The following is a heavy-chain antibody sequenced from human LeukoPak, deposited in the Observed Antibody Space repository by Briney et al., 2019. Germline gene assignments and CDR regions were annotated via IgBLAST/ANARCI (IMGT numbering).Heavy chain of an antibody. Sequence: GGSLRLSCAASGFTFDDYAMHWVRHAPGKGLEWVSGISWNSGSIGYADSVKGRFTISRDNAKNSLCLQMNSLRAEDTALYYCAKDILTGYYLEFDAFDIWGQGTMVTVSS. CDR2: ISWNSGSI. J-gene: IGHJ3*02. D-gene: IGHD3-9*01. CDR1: GFTFDDYA. CDR3: AKDILTGYYLEFDAFDI. V-gene: IGHV3-9*01.